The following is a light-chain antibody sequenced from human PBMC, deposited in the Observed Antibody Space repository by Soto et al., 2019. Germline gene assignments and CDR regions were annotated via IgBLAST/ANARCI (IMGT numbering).Light chain of an antibody. J-gene: IGKJ2*01. Sequence: DIQMTQSPSSLSASVGDRVTITCRASQGISNYLAWYQQKPGKVTKLLIYGASTLQSGVPSRFIGSGSGTDFTLTITSLQPEDAATYYCQKYVDAPKTFGQGTKLEIK. CDR1: QGISNY. CDR3: QKYVDAPKT. CDR2: GAS. V-gene: IGKV1-27*01.